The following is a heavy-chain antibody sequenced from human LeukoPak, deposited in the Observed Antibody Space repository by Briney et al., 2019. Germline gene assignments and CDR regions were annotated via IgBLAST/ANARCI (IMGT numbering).Heavy chain of an antibody. CDR2: INPNSGGT. J-gene: IGHJ6*02. Sequence: ASVKVSCKASGYTFTGYYMHWVRQAPGQGLEWMGWINPNSGGTNYAQKFQGRVTMTRDTSISTAYMELSRLRSDDTAVYYCARVLTAAAQEYPQEMAYYYYYGMDVWGQGTTVTVSS. V-gene: IGHV1-2*02. D-gene: IGHD6-13*01. CDR1: GYTFTGYY. CDR3: ARVLTAAAQEYPQEMAYYYYYGMDV.